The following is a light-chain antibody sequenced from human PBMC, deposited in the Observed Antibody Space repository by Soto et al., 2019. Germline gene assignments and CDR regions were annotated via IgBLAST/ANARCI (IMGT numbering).Light chain of an antibody. Sequence: QSARTQPASVSGSPGQSITISCTGTSSDVGGYNYVSWYQQHPGKAHKLMIYEVSNRPSGVSNRFSGSKSGNTASLTISGLQAEDEADYYCSSYTSSRTMVFGGGTKLTVL. V-gene: IGLV2-14*01. J-gene: IGLJ2*01. CDR1: SSDVGGYNY. CDR2: EVS. CDR3: SSYTSSRTMV.